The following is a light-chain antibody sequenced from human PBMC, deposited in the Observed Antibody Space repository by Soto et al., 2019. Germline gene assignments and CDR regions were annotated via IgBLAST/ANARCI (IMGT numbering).Light chain of an antibody. Sequence: QSALTQPASVSGSPGQSITISCTGTSSDVGIYNLVSWYQQHPGKAPKLMIYEGNKRPSGVSHRFSGSKSGYTASLTISGLQTEAEADYYCCSYAGSSTYVFGTGTKLTVL. CDR2: EGN. CDR1: SSDVGIYNL. J-gene: IGLJ1*01. CDR3: CSYAGSSTYV. V-gene: IGLV2-23*01.